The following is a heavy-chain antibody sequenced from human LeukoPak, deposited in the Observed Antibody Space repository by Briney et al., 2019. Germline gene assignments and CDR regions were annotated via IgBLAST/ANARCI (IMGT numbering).Heavy chain of an antibody. Sequence: GGSLRLSCAASGFSFSSFAMTWVRQAPGKGLEWVSTIRSNGATAYNADSVKGRFTISRDNSKNTVYSQMNSLRVEDTAIYYCARGQEFDDGVFDSWGQGTLVTVSS. J-gene: IGHJ4*02. V-gene: IGHV3-23*01. CDR1: GFSFSSFA. D-gene: IGHD1-1*01. CDR3: ARGQEFDDGVFDS. CDR2: IRSNGATA.